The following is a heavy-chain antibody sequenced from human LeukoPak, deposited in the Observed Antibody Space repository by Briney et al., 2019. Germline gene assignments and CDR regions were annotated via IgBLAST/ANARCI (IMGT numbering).Heavy chain of an antibody. Sequence: PGGSLRLSCAASGFTFSSYAMHWVRQAPGKGLEWVAVISYDGSNKYYADSVKGRFTISRDNSKNTLYLQMNSLRAEDTAVYYXXXXXVSSSWYRKFDYWGQGTLVTVSS. CDR2: ISYDGSNK. V-gene: IGHV3-30-3*01. CDR1: GFTFSSYA. D-gene: IGHD6-13*01. J-gene: IGHJ4*02. CDR3: XXXXVSSSWYRKFDY.